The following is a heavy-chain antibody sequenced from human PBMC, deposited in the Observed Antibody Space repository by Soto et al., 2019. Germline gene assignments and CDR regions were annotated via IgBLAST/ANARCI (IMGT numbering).Heavy chain of an antibody. CDR2: IIPIFGTA. J-gene: IGHJ6*02. D-gene: IGHD2-15*01. CDR3: ARPTHCSGGSCFPSYYYGMDV. Sequence: GASVKVSCKAAGGTFSSYAISWVRQAPGQGLEWMGGIIPIFGTANYAQKFQGRVTITADESTSTAYMELSSLRSEDTAVYYCARPTHCSGGSCFPSYYYGMDVWGQGTTVTVSS. V-gene: IGHV1-69*13. CDR1: GGTFSSYA.